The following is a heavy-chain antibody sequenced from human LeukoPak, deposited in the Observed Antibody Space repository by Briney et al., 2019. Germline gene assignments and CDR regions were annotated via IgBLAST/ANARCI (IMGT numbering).Heavy chain of an antibody. CDR2: ISSNGGST. CDR1: GFTFSSYD. V-gene: IGHV3-64D*09. CDR3: VKDERYYDFWIGYYITLNYYFDY. Sequence: GGSLRLSCSASGFTFSSYDMHWVRQAPGKGLEYVSAISSNGGSTYYADSVKGRFTISRDNSKNTLYLQMSSLRAEDTAVYYCVKDERYYDFWIGYYITLNYYFDYWGQGTLVTVSS. D-gene: IGHD3-3*01. J-gene: IGHJ4*02.